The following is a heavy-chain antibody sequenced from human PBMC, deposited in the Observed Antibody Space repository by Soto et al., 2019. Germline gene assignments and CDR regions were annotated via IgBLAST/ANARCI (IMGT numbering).Heavy chain of an antibody. Sequence: VAVISYDGSNKYYADSVKGRFTISRDNSKNTLYLQMNSLRAEDTAVYYCAKGPFMVRGVRSGMDVWGQGP. J-gene: IGHJ6*02. CDR2: ISYDGSNK. D-gene: IGHD3-10*01. CDR3: AKGPFMVRGVRSGMDV. V-gene: IGHV3-30*18.